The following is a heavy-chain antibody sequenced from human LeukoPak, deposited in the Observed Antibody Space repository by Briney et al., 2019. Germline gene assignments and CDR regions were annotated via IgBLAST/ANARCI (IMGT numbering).Heavy chain of an antibody. CDR1: GFTFSSYS. Sequence: GGSLRLSCAASGFTFSSYSMNWVRQAPGKGLEWVSFISGSSSIIHYADSVKGRFTISRDNAKNSLFLQMNSLRAEDTAVYYCARSGTTYYYDSGSRIWGQGTMVTVSS. CDR2: ISGSSSII. D-gene: IGHD3-22*01. CDR3: ARSGTTYYYDSGSRI. V-gene: IGHV3-48*04. J-gene: IGHJ3*02.